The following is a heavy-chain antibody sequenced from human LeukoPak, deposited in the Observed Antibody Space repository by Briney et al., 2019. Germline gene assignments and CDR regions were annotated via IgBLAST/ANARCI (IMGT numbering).Heavy chain of an antibody. D-gene: IGHD1-26*01. V-gene: IGHV4-59*08. Sequence: SETLSLTCTVSGVSISSYYWNWIRQPPGKGLEWIGDISYSGSTNYNPSLKSRVTISVDTSKNQFSLSLSSVTAADTAVYYSARLASGSYGPLTPFDYWGQGSLVTVSS. CDR1: GVSISSYY. CDR3: ARLASGSYGPLTPFDY. CDR2: ISYSGST. J-gene: IGHJ4*02.